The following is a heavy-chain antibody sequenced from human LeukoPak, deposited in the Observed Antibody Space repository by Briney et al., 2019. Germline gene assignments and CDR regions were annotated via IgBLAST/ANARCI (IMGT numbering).Heavy chain of an antibody. CDR2: ISGSGGST. D-gene: IGHD6-19*01. CDR1: GFTFSSYA. J-gene: IGHJ4*02. CDR3: ARFSAVAGTDY. Sequence: GGSLRLSCAASGFTFSSYAMSWVRQAPGKGLEWVSAISGSGGSTYYADSVKGRFTISRDNAKNSLYLQMNSLRGEDTALYHCARFSAVAGTDYWGQGTLVTVSS. V-gene: IGHV3-23*01.